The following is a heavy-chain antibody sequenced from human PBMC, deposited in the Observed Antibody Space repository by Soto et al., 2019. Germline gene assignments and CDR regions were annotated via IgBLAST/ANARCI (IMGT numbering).Heavy chain of an antibody. J-gene: IGHJ2*01. D-gene: IGHD6-19*01. CDR3: DQTLGLAVAGPGRFDL. Sequence: QVQLVQSGAEVKKPGSSVKVSCKASGGTFSSYAISWVRQAPGQGLEWMGGIIPIFGRANYAQNFQGRVTITADASTSTAYMELSSLRSEDTAVYYCDQTLGLAVAGPGRFDLWGRGTLVTVSS. V-gene: IGHV1-69*12. CDR2: IIPIFGRA. CDR1: GGTFSSYA.